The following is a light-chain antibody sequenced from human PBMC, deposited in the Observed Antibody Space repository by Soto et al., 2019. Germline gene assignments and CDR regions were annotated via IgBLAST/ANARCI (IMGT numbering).Light chain of an antibody. CDR2: SAC. Sequence: EIVLTRSPATLSLSPGESPTLSYIASQSIANYLGWYQQKPRQAPRLLIYSACNAATGIPPRFSGSGSGTDFPLTISSLEPEDFSVYYCQQRYNWPVTFGQGTRLEIK. CDR1: QSIANY. J-gene: IGKJ5*01. CDR3: QQRYNWPVT. V-gene: IGKV3-11*01.